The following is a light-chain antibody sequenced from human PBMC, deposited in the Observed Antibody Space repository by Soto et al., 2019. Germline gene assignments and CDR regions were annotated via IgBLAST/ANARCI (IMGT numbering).Light chain of an antibody. CDR2: GAA. Sequence: EIVLTQSPGTLSLSPGERATLSCRASQSVYINSLAWYQQKPGQPPSLLIYGAATRASGVPDRFSGSGSGADFALTITRLEPEDFAVYYCQQYGASPLTFGPGTRVD. V-gene: IGKV3-20*01. CDR1: QSVYINS. J-gene: IGKJ3*01. CDR3: QQYGASPLT.